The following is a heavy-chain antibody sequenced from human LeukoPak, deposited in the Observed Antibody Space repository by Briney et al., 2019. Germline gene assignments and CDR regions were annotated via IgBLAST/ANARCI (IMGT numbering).Heavy chain of an antibody. CDR2: IRSKAYRGTT. CDR1: GFTFGDHA. CDR3: ARGPIQLWIHNAMDV. Sequence: GSLRLSCGGYGFTFGDHAMSWVRQAPGKGLELVSFIRSKAYRGTTEYAASVKGRFTISRDDSTSIAYLQMNSLRIEDTAVYYYARGPIQLWIHNAMDVWGQGTTVTVSS. D-gene: IGHD5-18*01. V-gene: IGHV3-49*04. J-gene: IGHJ6*02.